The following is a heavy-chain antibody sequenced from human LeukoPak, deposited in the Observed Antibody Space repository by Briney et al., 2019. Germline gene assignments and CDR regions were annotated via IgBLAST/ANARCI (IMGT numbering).Heavy chain of an antibody. CDR2: IYASGST. Sequence: SETLSLTCTVSGGSISSSSSYWSWTRQPAGKGLEWIGRIYASGSTNYNPSLKSRVTISVDTSKNQFPLKLSSVTAADTAVYYCARVTGYMIEDYFDYWGQGTLVTVSS. D-gene: IGHD3-22*01. V-gene: IGHV4-61*02. J-gene: IGHJ4*02. CDR3: ARVTGYMIEDYFDY. CDR1: GGSISSSSSY.